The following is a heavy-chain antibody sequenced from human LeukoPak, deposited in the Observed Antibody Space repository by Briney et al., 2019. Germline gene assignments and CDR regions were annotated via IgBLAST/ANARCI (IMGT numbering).Heavy chain of an antibody. D-gene: IGHD6-19*01. CDR1: GGTFSSYA. CDR3: ALLYSSGGTGPDDY. CDR2: IIPMFGTA. Sequence: SVKVSCKASGGTFSSYAISWVRQAPGQGLEWMGGIIPMFGTANYAQKLQGRVTITADKSTSTAYMELSSLRSEDTAVYYCALLYSSGGTGPDDYWGQGTLVTVSS. V-gene: IGHV1-69*06. J-gene: IGHJ4*02.